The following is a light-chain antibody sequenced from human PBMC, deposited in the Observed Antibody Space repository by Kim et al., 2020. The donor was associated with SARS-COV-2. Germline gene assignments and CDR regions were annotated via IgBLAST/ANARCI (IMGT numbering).Light chain of an antibody. CDR3: AAWDDSLSGWV. J-gene: IGLJ3*02. V-gene: IGLV1-47*02. CDR2: SNN. CDR1: SANLGSNY. Sequence: GKRVTISCSGSSANLGSNYVYWYQQLPGTAPKLLIYSNNQRPSGVPDRFSGCKSGTSASLAISGLRSEDEADYYCAAWDDSLSGWVFGGGTQLTVL.